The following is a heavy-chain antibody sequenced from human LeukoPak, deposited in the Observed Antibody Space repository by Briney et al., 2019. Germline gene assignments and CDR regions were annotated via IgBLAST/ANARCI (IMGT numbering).Heavy chain of an antibody. Sequence: QPGGSLRLSCAASGFTFSSYEMNWVRQAPGKGLEWVSYISSSGSNIYYADSVKGRFTISRDNAKNSLYLQMNSLRAEDTAVYYCARAHRGAAAGNWGQGTLVTVSS. CDR2: ISSSGSNI. D-gene: IGHD6-13*01. CDR3: ARAHRGAAAGN. CDR1: GFTFSSYE. J-gene: IGHJ4*02. V-gene: IGHV3-48*03.